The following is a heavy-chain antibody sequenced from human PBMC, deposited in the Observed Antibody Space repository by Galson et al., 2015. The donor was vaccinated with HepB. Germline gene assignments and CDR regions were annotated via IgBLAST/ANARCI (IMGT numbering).Heavy chain of an antibody. J-gene: IGHJ6*02. V-gene: IGHV3-73*01. CDR3: TRLPPEIAAAGTSRASV. CDR2: IRSKANSYAT. Sequence: SLRLSCAASGFTFSGSAMHWVRQASGKGLEWVGRIRSKANSYATAYAASVKGRFTISRDDSKNTAYLQMNSLKTEDTAVYYCTRLPPEIAAAGTSRASVWGQGTTVTVSS. CDR1: GFTFSGSA. D-gene: IGHD6-13*01.